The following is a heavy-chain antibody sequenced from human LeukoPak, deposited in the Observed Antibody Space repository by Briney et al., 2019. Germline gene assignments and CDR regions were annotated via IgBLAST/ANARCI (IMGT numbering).Heavy chain of an antibody. Sequence: SETLSLTCTVSGGSLSSYYWSWIRQPAGKGLEWIGRIYTSGSTNYNPSLTSRGTMSVDTSKNQFSLKLSSVTAADTAVYYCAREEYSSGPFGMDVWGQGTTVTVSS. CDR2: IYTSGST. V-gene: IGHV4-4*07. D-gene: IGHD6-19*01. CDR3: AREEYSSGPFGMDV. CDR1: GGSLSSYY. J-gene: IGHJ6*02.